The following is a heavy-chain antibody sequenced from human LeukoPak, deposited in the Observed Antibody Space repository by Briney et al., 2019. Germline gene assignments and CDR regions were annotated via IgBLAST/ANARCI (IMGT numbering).Heavy chain of an antibody. D-gene: IGHD2-2*01. J-gene: IGHJ4*02. CDR1: GYSFTSYW. CDR2: SYPGDSDT. Sequence: GESLKISCKGSGYSFTSYWIGWVRQMPGKGLEWMGISYPGDSDTRYSPSFQGQVTISADKSISTAYLQWSSLKASDTAMYYCARGFRCVSSSCYYFDYWGQGTLVTVSS. V-gene: IGHV5-51*01. CDR3: ARGFRCVSSSCYYFDY.